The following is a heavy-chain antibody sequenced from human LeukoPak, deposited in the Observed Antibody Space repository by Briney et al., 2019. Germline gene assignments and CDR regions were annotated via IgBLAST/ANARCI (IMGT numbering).Heavy chain of an antibody. J-gene: IGHJ4*02. Sequence: GGSLRLSCAASGFTFSDYYMSWIRQAPGKGLEWVSYISSSGSTIYYADSVKGRFTISRDNAKNSLYLQMNSLRVEDTAVYYCARDRCSSTSCFYDYWGQGTLVTVSS. D-gene: IGHD2-2*01. CDR1: GFTFSDYY. CDR3: ARDRCSSTSCFYDY. CDR2: ISSSGSTI. V-gene: IGHV3-11*01.